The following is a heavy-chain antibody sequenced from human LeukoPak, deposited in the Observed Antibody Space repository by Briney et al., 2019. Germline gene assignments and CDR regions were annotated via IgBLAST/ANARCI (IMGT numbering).Heavy chain of an antibody. V-gene: IGHV1-2*02. CDR2: INPNSGGT. Sequence: RXXPXXXXEWMGWINPNSGGTNYAQKFQGRVTITRDTSISTAYMELSRLRSDDTAVYYCARDRVYSSSWHNWFDPWGQGTLVTVSS. D-gene: IGHD6-13*01. CDR3: ARDRVYSSSWHNWFDP. J-gene: IGHJ5*02.